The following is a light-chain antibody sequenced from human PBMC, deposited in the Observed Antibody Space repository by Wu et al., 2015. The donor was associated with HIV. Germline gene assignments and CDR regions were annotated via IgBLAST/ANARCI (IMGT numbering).Light chain of an antibody. CDR1: QSINRN. Sequence: ETVMTQSPATLSVSPEERATLSCRANQSINRNLAWYQQKPGQAPRLLIYSASTRASGVPARFSGSVSGTEFTLTISSLQSEDFAVYFCQQYNNWPRTFGRGTKVEIK. CDR2: SAS. CDR3: QQYNNWPRT. J-gene: IGKJ1*01. V-gene: IGKV3-15*01.